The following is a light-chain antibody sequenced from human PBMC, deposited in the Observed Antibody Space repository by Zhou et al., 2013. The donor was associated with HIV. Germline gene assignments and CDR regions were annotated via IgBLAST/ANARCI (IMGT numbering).Light chain of an antibody. CDR1: QSVSSK. V-gene: IGKV3-15*01. CDR3: QQYGSSPPYT. CDR2: GVS. J-gene: IGKJ2*01. Sequence: VMTQSPATLSVSPGERATLSCRASQSVSSKLAWYQEKPGQAPRLLIYGVSTRATAVPDRFSGSGSGTEFTLTISSLEPEDFAVYYCQQYGSSPPYTFGQGTKVEIK.